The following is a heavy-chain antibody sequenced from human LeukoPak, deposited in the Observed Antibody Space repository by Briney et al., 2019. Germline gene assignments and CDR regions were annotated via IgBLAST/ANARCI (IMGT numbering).Heavy chain of an antibody. CDR2: ISWNSGSI. D-gene: IGHD3-10*01. V-gene: IGHV3-9*01. J-gene: IGHJ4*02. CDR1: GFTLDDYA. Sequence: GRSLRLSCAASGFTLDDYAMHWVRQGPGKGLEWVSGISWNSGSIAYADSVKGRFTISRDNAKNSLYLQMDSLRAEDTALYYCAKGLSMVRGLDYWGQGTLVTVSS. CDR3: AKGLSMVRGLDY.